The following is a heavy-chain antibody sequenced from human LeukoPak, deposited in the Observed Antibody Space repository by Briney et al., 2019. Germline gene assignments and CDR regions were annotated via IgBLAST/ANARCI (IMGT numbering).Heavy chain of an antibody. CDR1: GYTFTAYY. CDR3: AREIPCSSSSCLDY. CDR2: INPHSGGT. V-gene: IGHV1-2*02. Sequence: GASVKVSCKASGYTFTAYYMHWVRQAPGQGLEWMGWINPHSGGTNFAQKFQGRVTMTRDTSITTAHMELSRLTSDDTAMYYWAREIPCSSSSCLDYWGQGTLVTVSS. D-gene: IGHD2-2*01. J-gene: IGHJ4*02.